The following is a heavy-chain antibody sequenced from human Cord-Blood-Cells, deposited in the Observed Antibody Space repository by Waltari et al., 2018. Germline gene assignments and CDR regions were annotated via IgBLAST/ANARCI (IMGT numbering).Heavy chain of an antibody. CDR2: IIPSRDIA. J-gene: IGHJ3*02. Sequence: QVQLVQSGAEVKKPGSSVKVSCKASGGTFSSYAISWVRQAPGQGLEWMGRIIPSRDIANYAKKYQCRVTITANKSTSTAYMELSSLRSEDTAVYYGARVVPAAEDAFDIWGEGTMVTVSS. CDR1: GGTFSSYA. D-gene: IGHD2-2*01. V-gene: IGHV1-69*09. CDR3: ARVVPAAEDAFDI.